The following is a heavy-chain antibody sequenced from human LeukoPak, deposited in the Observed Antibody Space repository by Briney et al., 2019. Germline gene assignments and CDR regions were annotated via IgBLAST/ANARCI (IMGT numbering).Heavy chain of an antibody. Sequence: ASVKVSCKASGYTFTSYHMHWVRQAPGQGLEWMGIINPSGGSTSYAQKFQGRVTMTRDMSTSTVYMELSSLRSEDTAVYYCARDSPLRSPDYWGQGTLVTVSS. CDR3: ARDSPLRSPDY. J-gene: IGHJ4*02. D-gene: IGHD4-17*01. V-gene: IGHV1-46*01. CDR2: INPSGGST. CDR1: GYTFTSYH.